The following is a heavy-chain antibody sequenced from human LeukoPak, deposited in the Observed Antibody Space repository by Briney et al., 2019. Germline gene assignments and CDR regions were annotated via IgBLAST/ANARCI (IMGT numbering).Heavy chain of an antibody. CDR2: ISHDGTR. CDR3: TRESRPFCPLAF. D-gene: IGHD2-2*01. Sequence: PSETLSLTCGVSGGSIDITNYWSWVRQAPGKGLEWIGEISHDGTRNYNPSLRSRVAMSFDRANNYFSLSLTAVTAADTALYYCTRESRPFCPLAFWRQGVMVTVSS. V-gene: IGHV4-4*02. CDR1: GGSIDITNY. J-gene: IGHJ4*02.